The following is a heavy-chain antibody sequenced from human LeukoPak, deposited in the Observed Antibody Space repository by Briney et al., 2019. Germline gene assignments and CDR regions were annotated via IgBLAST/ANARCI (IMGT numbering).Heavy chain of an antibody. CDR2: INPNSGGT. CDR3: ARDPSDGGYYFDY. Sequence: ASVKVSCKASGYTFTGYYMHWVRQAPGQGLEWMGWINPNSGGTNYAQKFQGRVTMTRDTSISTAYMELSRLRSDDTAVYYCARDPSDGGYYFDYWGQGTLVTVSS. CDR1: GYTFTGYY. D-gene: IGHD5-18*01. J-gene: IGHJ4*02. V-gene: IGHV1-2*02.